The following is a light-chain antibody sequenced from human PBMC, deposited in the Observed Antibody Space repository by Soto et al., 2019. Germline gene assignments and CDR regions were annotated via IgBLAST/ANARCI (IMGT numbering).Light chain of an antibody. CDR2: GAS. CDR1: QTVSSN. J-gene: IGKJ2*01. CDR3: QQYKNWPHT. Sequence: ETVMTQSPATLAVSPLERATLSCRASQTVSSNLAWYQQKPGQSPRLLIYGASTRATGIPARFSGSGSGTEFTLTINSLQSEDFAVYYCQQYKNWPHTFGQGTKVDIK. V-gene: IGKV3-15*01.